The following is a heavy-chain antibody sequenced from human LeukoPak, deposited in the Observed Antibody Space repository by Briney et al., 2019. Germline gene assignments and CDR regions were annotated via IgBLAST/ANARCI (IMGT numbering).Heavy chain of an antibody. CDR1: GGSISSYY. J-gene: IGHJ5*02. CDR2: IYTSGST. CDR3: AREIAARPGWFDP. D-gene: IGHD6-6*01. V-gene: IGHV4-4*07. Sequence: SETLSLTCTVSGGSISSYYWSWIRQPAGKGLEWIGCIYTSGSTNYNPSLKSGVTMSVDTSKNQFSLKLSAVAAADTAGYYCAREIAARPGWFDPWGQGTLVTVSS.